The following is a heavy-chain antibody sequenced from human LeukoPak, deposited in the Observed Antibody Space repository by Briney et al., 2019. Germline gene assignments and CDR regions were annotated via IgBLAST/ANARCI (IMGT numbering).Heavy chain of an antibody. Sequence: GGSLRLSCAASGFIFSDYYMSWIRQTPEKGLEWLSYISSSSGYNNYADSLKGRFTISRDNAKNSVYLQMNSLSAEDTAVYYCARQGLYDSSDFWTFQHWGQGTLVTVSS. V-gene: IGHV3-11*06. CDR3: ARQGLYDSSDFWTFQH. CDR1: GFIFSDYY. J-gene: IGHJ1*01. CDR2: ISSSSGYN. D-gene: IGHD3/OR15-3a*01.